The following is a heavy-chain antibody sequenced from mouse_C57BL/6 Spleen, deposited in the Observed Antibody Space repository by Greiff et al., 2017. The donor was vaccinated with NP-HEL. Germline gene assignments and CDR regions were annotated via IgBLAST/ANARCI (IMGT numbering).Heavy chain of an antibody. CDR3: VRDYYGSSTGYAMDY. V-gene: IGHV10-1*01. D-gene: IGHD1-1*01. CDR2: IRSKSNNYAT. CDR1: GFSFNTYA. J-gene: IGHJ4*01. Sequence: DVKLQESGGGLVQPKGSLKLSCAASGFSFNTYAMNWVRQAPGKGLEWVARIRSKSNNYATYYADSVKDRFTISRDDSESMLYLQMNNLKTEDTAMYYCVRDYYGSSTGYAMDYWGQGTSVTVSS.